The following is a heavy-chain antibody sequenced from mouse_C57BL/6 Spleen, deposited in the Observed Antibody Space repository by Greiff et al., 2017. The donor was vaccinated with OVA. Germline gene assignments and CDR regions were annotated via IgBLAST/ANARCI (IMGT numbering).Heavy chain of an antibody. CDR2: ISSGGSYT. V-gene: IGHV5-6*01. J-gene: IGHJ1*03. CDR1: GFTFSSYG. CDR3: ARDYSNYVDWYFDV. D-gene: IGHD2-5*01. Sequence: EVKLMESGGDLVKPGGSLKLSCAASGFTFSSYGMSWVLQTPDKRLEWVATISSGGSYTYYPDSVKGRFTISRDNAKNTLYLQMSSLKSEDTAMYYCARDYSNYVDWYFDVWGTGTTVTVSS.